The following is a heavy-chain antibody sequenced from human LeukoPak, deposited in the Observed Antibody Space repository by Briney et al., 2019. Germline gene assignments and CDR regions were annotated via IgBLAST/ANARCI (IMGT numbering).Heavy chain of an antibody. CDR1: GGSISSGSYY. Sequence: SETLSLTCTVSGGSISSGSYYWGWIRQPPGKGLEWIGSIYYSGSTYYNPSLKSRVTISVDTSKNQFSLKLSSVTAADTAVYYCARRQSRVLRYFDWGPGGDFGYWGQGTLVTVS. CDR2: IYYSGST. CDR3: ARRQSRVLRYFDWGPGGDFGY. J-gene: IGHJ4*02. V-gene: IGHV4-39*01. D-gene: IGHD3-9*01.